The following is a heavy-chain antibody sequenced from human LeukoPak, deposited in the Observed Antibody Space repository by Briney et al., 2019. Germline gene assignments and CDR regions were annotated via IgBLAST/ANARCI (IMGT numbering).Heavy chain of an antibody. Sequence: GGSLRLSCTASGFSVSSNYTSWVRDAPEKGLEWVSVIYNTGATYYADSVKGRFTISRDNSKNTVDLQMNSLRPEDTAVYYCVGSLWGYQFDHWGQGALVTVSS. J-gene: IGHJ4*02. D-gene: IGHD3-16*01. CDR3: VGSLWGYQFDH. V-gene: IGHV3-66*02. CDR2: IYNTGAT. CDR1: GFSVSSNY.